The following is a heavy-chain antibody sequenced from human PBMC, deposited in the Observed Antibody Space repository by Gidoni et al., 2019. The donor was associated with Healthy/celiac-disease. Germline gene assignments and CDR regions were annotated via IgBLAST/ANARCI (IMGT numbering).Heavy chain of an antibody. CDR1: GYSFTSYW. Sequence: EVQLVQSGAEVKKPGEPLQISCTGRGYSFTSYWIGGVRQMPGKGLEWMGIIYPGDSDTRYSPSFQGHVTISADKSISTAYLQWSSLKASDAAMYYCATSTSRGDYYGMDVWGQGTTVTVSS. CDR2: IYPGDSDT. V-gene: IGHV5-51*01. J-gene: IGHJ6*02. CDR3: ATSTSRGDYYGMDV. D-gene: IGHD2-2*01.